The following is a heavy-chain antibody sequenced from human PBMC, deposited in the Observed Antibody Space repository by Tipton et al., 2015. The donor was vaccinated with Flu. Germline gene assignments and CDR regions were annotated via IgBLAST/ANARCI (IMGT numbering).Heavy chain of an antibody. CDR1: GGSISSYY. CDR3: ARDLWQQLDSNWFDP. J-gene: IGHJ5*02. CDR2: IYTSGST. Sequence: TLSLTCTVSGGSISSYYWSWIRQPAGKGLEWIGRIYTSGSTNYNPSLKSLVTMSVYTSKNQFSLKLRAVTAVDTAVYYCARDLWQQLDSNWFDPRCQGNLVTVSS. V-gene: IGHV4-4*07. D-gene: IGHD6-13*01.